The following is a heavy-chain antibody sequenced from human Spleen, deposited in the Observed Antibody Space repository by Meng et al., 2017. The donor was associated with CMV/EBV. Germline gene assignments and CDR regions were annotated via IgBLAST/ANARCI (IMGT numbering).Heavy chain of an antibody. D-gene: IGHD3-22*01. CDR3: AREWLGPYYYDSSGYYFFDY. J-gene: IGHJ4*02. CDR1: GGSISSSSYY. V-gene: IGHV4-39*07. Sequence: SETLSLTCTVSGGSISSSSYYWGWIRQPPGKGLEWIGSIYYSGSTYYNPSLKSRAAISVDTSKNQLSLKLSSVTAADTAVYYCAREWLGPYYYDSSGYYFFDYWGQGTLVTVSS. CDR2: IYYSGST.